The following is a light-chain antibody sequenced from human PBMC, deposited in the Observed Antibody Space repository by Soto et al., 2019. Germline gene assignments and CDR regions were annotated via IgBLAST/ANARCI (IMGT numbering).Light chain of an antibody. CDR3: QQLFDSPIT. CDR2: AAS. V-gene: IGKV1-9*01. Sequence: DIQLTHSPSFLSPSTGESVTITCRASQVISTSLAWYQVKPGKAPKLLIYAASTLESGVPSRFSATVSGTEFSLTITSLQPEDFATYYCQQLFDSPITFGQGTDW. CDR1: QVISTS. J-gene: IGKJ5*01.